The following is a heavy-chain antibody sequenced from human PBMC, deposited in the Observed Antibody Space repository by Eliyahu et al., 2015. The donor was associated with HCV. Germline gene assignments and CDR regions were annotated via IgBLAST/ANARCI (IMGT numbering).Heavy chain of an antibody. J-gene: IGHJ5*02. CDR2: IGGAPSDT. CDR3: AKDGVARNSVWDWFDP. D-gene: IGHD1-14*01. V-gene: IGHV3-23*01. CDR1: GFXFXXYA. Sequence: EVQLLESGGGLVQPGGSLRLSCASSGFXFXXYAXTWVRQAXGLRREGVXGIGGAPSDTHXADSVKGRFTISRDNSKNTLYLQMNSLRVEDTAVYYCAKDGVARNSVWDWFDPWGQGTLVIVSS.